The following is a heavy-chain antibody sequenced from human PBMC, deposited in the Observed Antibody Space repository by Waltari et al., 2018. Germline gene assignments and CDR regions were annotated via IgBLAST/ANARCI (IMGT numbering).Heavy chain of an antibody. CDR2: ITPVFAST. Sequence: QAQLVQSGDAVRKPGSSVKVSCKASGGTFSSYSIRWLRQAPGQGLEWMGRITPVFASTNYAQKFLGRVTMTTDESTTTAYMELNSLTSDDTAVYYCARDRGKYAMDVWGQGTAVTVSS. CDR3: ARDRGKYAMDV. D-gene: IGHD3-16*01. CDR1: GGTFSSYS. V-gene: IGHV1-69*05. J-gene: IGHJ6*02.